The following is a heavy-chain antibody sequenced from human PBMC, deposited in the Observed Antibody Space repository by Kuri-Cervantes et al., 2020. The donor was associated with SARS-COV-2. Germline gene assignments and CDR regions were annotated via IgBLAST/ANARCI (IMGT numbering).Heavy chain of an antibody. V-gene: IGHV1-18*01. CDR2: ISAYNGNT. J-gene: IGHJ3*02. Sequence: ASVKVSCKASGGTFSSYAISWVRQAPGQGLEWMGWISAYNGNTNYAQKLQGRVTMTTDTSTSTAYMELRSLRSDDTAVYYCARDQTDPWSRTPDAFDIWGQGTMVTVSS. CDR1: GGTFSSYA. CDR3: ARDQTDPWSRTPDAFDI. D-gene: IGHD3-3*01.